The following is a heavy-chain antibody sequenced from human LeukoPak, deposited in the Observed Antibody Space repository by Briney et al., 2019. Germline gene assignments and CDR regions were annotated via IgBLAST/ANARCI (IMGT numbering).Heavy chain of an antibody. CDR3: AVSWFGTPRPYYYYYMDV. V-gene: IGHV4-59*01. J-gene: IGHJ6*03. CDR2: IYYSGST. D-gene: IGHD3-10*01. CDR1: GGSISSYY. Sequence: SETLSLTCTVSGGSISSYYWSWIRQPPGKGLDWIGYIYYSGSTNYNPSLKSRVTISVDTSKNQFSLKLSSVTAADTAVYYCAVSWFGTPRPYYYYYMDVWGKGTTVTVSS.